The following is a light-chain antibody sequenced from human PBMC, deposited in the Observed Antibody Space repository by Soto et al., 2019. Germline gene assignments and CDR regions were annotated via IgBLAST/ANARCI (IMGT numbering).Light chain of an antibody. CDR2: RIS. J-gene: IGKJ1*01. CDR1: QSLVYSDGNTY. V-gene: IGKV2-30*01. Sequence: DVVMTQSPLSLPVTLGQPASISCRSSQSLVYSDGNTYLNWFQQRPGQSPRRLIHRISNRDSGVPDRFSGSGSGTDFTLKISRVEAEDVGVYYCMKGSHWPPGTFGPGTKVDIK. CDR3: MKGSHWPPGT.